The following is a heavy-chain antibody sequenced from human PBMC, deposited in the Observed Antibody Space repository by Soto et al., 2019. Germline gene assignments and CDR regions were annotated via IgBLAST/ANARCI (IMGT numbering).Heavy chain of an antibody. Sequence: QVQLVESGGGVVQPGRSLRLSCAASGFTFSSYGMHWVRQAPGKGLEWVAVIWYDGSNKYYADSVKGRFTISRDNSKNTLYLQMNRLRAADTAVYYCAGDPPGGMDVWGQGTTVTVSS. D-gene: IGHD3-10*01. CDR2: IWYDGSNK. V-gene: IGHV3-33*01. CDR1: GFTFSSYG. J-gene: IGHJ6*02. CDR3: AGDPPGGMDV.